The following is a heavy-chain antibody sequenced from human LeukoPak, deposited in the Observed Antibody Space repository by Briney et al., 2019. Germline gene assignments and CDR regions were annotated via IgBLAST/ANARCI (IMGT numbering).Heavy chain of an antibody. V-gene: IGHV1-8*01. Sequence: GASVKVSCKASGYTFTSYDINWVRQATGQGLEWMGWMNPNSGNTGYAQKFQGRVTMTRNTSISTAYMELSSLRSEDTAVYYCATPRGLLTPTGTLAWYYXXXGTLVTVSS. CDR3: ATPRGLLTPTGTLAWYY. D-gene: IGHD1-1*01. J-gene: IGHJ4*01. CDR1: GYTFTSYD. CDR2: MNPNSGNT.